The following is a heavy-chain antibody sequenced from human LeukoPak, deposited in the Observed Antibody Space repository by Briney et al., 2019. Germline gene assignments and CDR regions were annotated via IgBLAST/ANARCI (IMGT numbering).Heavy chain of an antibody. CDR1: SGSISGYY. V-gene: IGHV4-59*08. D-gene: IGHD2-2*01. CDR3: ARAPELFYFDY. CDR2: TYYGGTT. J-gene: IGHJ4*02. Sequence: PSETLSLTCTVSSGSISGYYWSWIRQPPGKELEYIGYTYYGGTTSYNPSLKSRVTISLDTSKNQFSLKMSSVTAADTAVYYCARAPELFYFDYWGQGTLVTVSS.